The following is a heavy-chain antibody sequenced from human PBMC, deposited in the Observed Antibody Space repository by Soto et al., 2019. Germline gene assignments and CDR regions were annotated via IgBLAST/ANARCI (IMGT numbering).Heavy chain of an antibody. Sequence: ETLSLTCAVYGGSFSGYYWSWIRQPPGKGLVWVSRVDSDGSSTTYADSVKGRFTISRDNAKNTLYLQMNSLRAEDTAVYYCAKGGWAVPDYWGQGTLVTVSS. V-gene: IGHV3-74*01. CDR3: AKGGWAVPDY. CDR2: VDSDGSST. D-gene: IGHD3-16*01. J-gene: IGHJ4*02. CDR1: GGSFSGYY.